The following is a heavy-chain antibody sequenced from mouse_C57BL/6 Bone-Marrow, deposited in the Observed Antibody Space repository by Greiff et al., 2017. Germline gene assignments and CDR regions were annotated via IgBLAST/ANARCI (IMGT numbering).Heavy chain of an antibody. J-gene: IGHJ2*01. CDR1: GFTFSSYG. CDR2: ISSGGSYT. D-gene: IGHD1-1*01. V-gene: IGHV5-6*01. Sequence: DVHLVESGGDLVKPGGSLKLSCAASGFTFSSYGMPWVRQTPDKRLEWVATISSGGSYTYYPDSVKGRFTFSRDNAKNTVYLQMSSLKSEDTAMYYCARQGITTVVASYYLDYWGQGTTLTVSS. CDR3: ARQGITTVVASYYLDY.